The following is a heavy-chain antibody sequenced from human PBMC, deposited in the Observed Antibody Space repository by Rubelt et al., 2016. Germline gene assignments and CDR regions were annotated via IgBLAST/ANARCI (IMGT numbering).Heavy chain of an antibody. V-gene: IGHV3-30*02. CDR1: GFTFSSYG. J-gene: IGHJ4*02. D-gene: IGHD2-21*02. CDR2: IRYDGSNK. Sequence: QVQLVESGGGVVQPGGSLRLSCAASGFTFSSYGMHWVRQAPGKGLEWVAFIRYDGSNKYYADSVKGRFTISRDNSKNTLYLQMNSLRAEDTAAYYCAKGGNVVVTARLYYFDYWGQGTLVTVSS. CDR3: AKGGNVVVTARLYYFDY.